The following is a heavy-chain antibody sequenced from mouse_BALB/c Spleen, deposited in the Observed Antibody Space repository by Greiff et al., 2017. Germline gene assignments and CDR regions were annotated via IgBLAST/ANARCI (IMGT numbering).Heavy chain of an antibody. Sequence: EVKLQESGGGLVKPGGSLKLSCAASGFTFSDYYMYWVRQTPEKRLEWVATISDGGSYTYYPDSVKGRFTISRDNAKNNLYLQMSSLKSEDTAMYYCARDYYYGSSYVGAMDYWGQGTSVTVSS. CDR3: ARDYYYGSSYVGAMDY. V-gene: IGHV5-4*02. J-gene: IGHJ4*01. CDR1: GFTFSDYY. D-gene: IGHD1-1*01. CDR2: ISDGGSYT.